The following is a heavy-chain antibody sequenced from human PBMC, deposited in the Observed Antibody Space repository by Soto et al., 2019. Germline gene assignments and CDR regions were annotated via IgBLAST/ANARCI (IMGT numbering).Heavy chain of an antibody. D-gene: IGHD1-7*01. V-gene: IGHV3-23*01. J-gene: IGHJ1*01. Sequence: GGSLRLSCAASGFTFSVYAMSWVRQAPGKGLEWVSAISTNGGSTFYADSLKGRFTISRDNSKSTLYLQMNGLRAEDTAIYYCPKYSELPYQAYLQEWGQCTLVTVSS. CDR2: ISTNGGST. CDR3: PKYSELPYQAYLQE. CDR1: GFTFSVYA.